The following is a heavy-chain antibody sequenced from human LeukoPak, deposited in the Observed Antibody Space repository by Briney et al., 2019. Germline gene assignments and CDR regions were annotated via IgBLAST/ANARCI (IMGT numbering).Heavy chain of an antibody. CDR2: ISSSSSYI. Sequence: GGSLRLSCAASGFTFSSYSMNWVRQAPGKGLEWVSSISSSSSYIYYADSVKGRFTISRDNAKNSLYLQMNSLRAEDTAVYYCARDHSVVSGWCGQARYFDYWGQGTLVTVSS. D-gene: IGHD6-19*01. V-gene: IGHV3-21*01. J-gene: IGHJ4*02. CDR1: GFTFSSYS. CDR3: ARDHSVVSGWCGQARYFDY.